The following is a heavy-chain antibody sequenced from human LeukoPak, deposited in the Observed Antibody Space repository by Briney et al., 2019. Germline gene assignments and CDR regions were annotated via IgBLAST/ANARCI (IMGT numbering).Heavy chain of an antibody. J-gene: IGHJ3*02. V-gene: IGHV3-64*01. Sequence: GDPVTLSCSVSGFTFSSYAMHWPRAPPGKALEYVSTNRSNERSTYYANSVKGRYTISRVHSKNTLYAQIGSLRAEDMAVYYCAREDPPHDAFDIWGQGTMVSVS. CDR3: AREDPPHDAFDI. CDR2: NRSNERST. CDR1: GFTFSSYA.